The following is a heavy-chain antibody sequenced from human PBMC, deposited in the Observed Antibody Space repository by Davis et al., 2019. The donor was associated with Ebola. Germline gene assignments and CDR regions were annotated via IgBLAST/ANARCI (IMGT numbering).Heavy chain of an antibody. D-gene: IGHD3-9*01. V-gene: IGHV3-73*01. J-gene: IGHJ6*03. CDR1: GFTFSGSV. CDR3: LPGYPLYLDV. CDR2: IRRKGDNNAT. Sequence: PGGSLRLSCAASGFTFSGSVMHWVRQASGRGLEWVDRIRRKGDNNATTYGASVKGRFIISRDDSKNTTYLEMNGLNTDDTARYYCLPGYPLYLDVWGKGTTVTVSS.